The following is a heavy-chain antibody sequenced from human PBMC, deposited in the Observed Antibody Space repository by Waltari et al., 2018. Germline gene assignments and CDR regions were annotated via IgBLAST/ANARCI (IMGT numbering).Heavy chain of an antibody. CDR3: ARDRGVGASPTLDY. V-gene: IGHV3-53*04. D-gene: IGHD1-26*01. CDR1: GFTVSSNY. CDR2: IYSGGST. Sequence: EVQLVESGGGLVQPGGSLRLSCAASGFTVSSNYMSWVRQAPGKGLEWVSVIYSGGSTYYADSVKGRFTISRHNSKNTLYLQMNSLRAEDTAVYYCARDRGVGASPTLDYWGQGTLVTVSS. J-gene: IGHJ4*02.